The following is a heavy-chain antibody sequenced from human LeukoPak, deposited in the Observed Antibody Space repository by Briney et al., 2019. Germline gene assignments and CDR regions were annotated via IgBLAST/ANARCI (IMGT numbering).Heavy chain of an antibody. CDR3: ARISSSNWYNERGAFDV. D-gene: IGHD6-13*01. CDR2: IYTTGST. V-gene: IGHV4-61*09. J-gene: IGHJ3*01. CDR1: GGSISSGSYY. Sequence: PSQTLSLTCTVSGGSISSGSYYWSWIRQPAGKGLEWIGHIYTTGSTKYNPSLKSRVTISVDTSKNQFSLKLRSVTAADTAVYYCARISSSNWYNERGAFDVWGQGTMVTVSS.